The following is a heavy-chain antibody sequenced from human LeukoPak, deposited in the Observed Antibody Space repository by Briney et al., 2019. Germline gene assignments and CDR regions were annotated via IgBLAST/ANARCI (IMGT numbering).Heavy chain of an antibody. V-gene: IGHV3-7*01. Sequence: PGGSLRLSCAASGFAFSSYWMSWVRQAPGKGLEWVANIKQDGSEKYYVDSVKGRFTISRANAKNSLYLQMNSLRAEDTAVYCCARDLAYSRLDYWGQGMLVTVSS. CDR3: ARDLAYSRLDY. CDR1: GFAFSSYW. CDR2: IKQDGSEK. J-gene: IGHJ4*02. D-gene: IGHD5-18*01.